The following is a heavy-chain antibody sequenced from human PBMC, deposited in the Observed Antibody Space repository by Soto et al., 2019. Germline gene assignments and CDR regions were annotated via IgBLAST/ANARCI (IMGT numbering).Heavy chain of an antibody. V-gene: IGHV1-69*13. CDR3: ARGSASFFDYYDSSGYYYVFDY. J-gene: IGHJ4*02. Sequence: SVKVSCKASGGTFSSYAISWVRQAPGQGLEWMGGIIPIFGTANYAQKFQGRVTITADESTSTAYMELSSLRSEDTAVYYCARGSASFFDYYDSSGYYYVFDYWGQATLVTVSS. CDR2: IIPIFGTA. CDR1: GGTFSSYA. D-gene: IGHD3-22*01.